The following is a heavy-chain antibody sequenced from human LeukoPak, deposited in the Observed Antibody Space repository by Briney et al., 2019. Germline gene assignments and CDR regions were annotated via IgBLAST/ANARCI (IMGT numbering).Heavy chain of an antibody. CDR3: RLRSDAFEI. V-gene: IGHV3-74*01. J-gene: IGHJ3*02. CDR1: GFTFSNYW. Sequence: GGSLRLSCAASGFTFSNYWMNWVRHAPGKGLVWVSRIYSAGSSTSYADSVKGRFTISRDNARNTLYLHMNTLRVGDTAVYYCRLRSDAFEIWGQGTLVTVSS. D-gene: IGHD4-17*01. CDR2: IYSAGSST.